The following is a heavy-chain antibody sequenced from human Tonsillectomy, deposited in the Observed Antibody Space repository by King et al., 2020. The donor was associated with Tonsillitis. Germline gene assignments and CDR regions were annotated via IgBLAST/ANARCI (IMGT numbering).Heavy chain of an antibody. CDR1: GFTFSSYA. J-gene: IGHJ3*02. CDR3: AREVLLWFGESPNAFDI. V-gene: IGHV3-30-3*01. Sequence: VQLVESGGGVVQPGRSLRLSCAASGFTFSSYAMHWVRQAPGKGLEWVAVISYDGSNKYYADSVKGRFTIYRDNSKNTLYLQMNRLRAEDTAVYYCAREVLLWFGESPNAFDIWGQGTMVTVSS. D-gene: IGHD3-10*01. CDR2: ISYDGSNK.